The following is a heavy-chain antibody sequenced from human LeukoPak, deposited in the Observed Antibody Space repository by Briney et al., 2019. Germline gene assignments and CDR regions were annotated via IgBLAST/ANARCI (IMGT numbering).Heavy chain of an antibody. CDR3: GRDLNTRNWFDP. J-gene: IGHJ5*02. V-gene: IGHV3-74*01. CDR2: TNSDGSIR. Sequence: GGSLRLSCAASGFTFSSYWMHWVRQAPGKGLVWVSRTNSDGSIRSYADSVKGRFTISRDNAKNTLYLQMNGLRAEDTAVYYCGRDLNTRNWFDPWGQGTLVTVSS. CDR1: GFTFSSYW.